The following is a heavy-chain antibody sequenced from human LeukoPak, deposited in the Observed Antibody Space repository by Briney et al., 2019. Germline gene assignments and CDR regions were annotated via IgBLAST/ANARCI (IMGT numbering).Heavy chain of an antibody. J-gene: IGHJ6*03. V-gene: IGHV3-21*01. CDR3: ARSGPLDYYSMDV. D-gene: IGHD6-25*01. CDR1: GFTFSSYS. Sequence: GGSLRLSCAASGFTFSSYSMNWVRQAPGKGLEWVSSISSSSSYIYYADSVKGRFTISRDNAKNSLYLQMNSLRAEDTAVYYCARSGPLDYYSMDVWGKGTTVTVSS. CDR2: ISSSSSYI.